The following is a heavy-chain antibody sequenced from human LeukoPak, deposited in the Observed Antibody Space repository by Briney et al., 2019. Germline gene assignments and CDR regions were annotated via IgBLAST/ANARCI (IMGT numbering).Heavy chain of an antibody. CDR1: GFTFSSYG. V-gene: IGHV3-30*18. J-gene: IGHJ4*02. Sequence: GGSLRLSCAASGFTFSSYGMHWVRQAPGKGLEWVAVISYDGSNKYYADSVKGRFTISRDNSKNTLYLQMNSLRAEDTAVYYCAKDRVVRGARYYFDYWGQGTLVTVSS. CDR2: ISYDGSNK. D-gene: IGHD3-10*01. CDR3: AKDRVVRGARYYFDY.